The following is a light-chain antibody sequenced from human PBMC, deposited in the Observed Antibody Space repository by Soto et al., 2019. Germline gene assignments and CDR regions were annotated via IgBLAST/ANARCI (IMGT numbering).Light chain of an antibody. J-gene: IGKJ2*01. CDR3: QHGGT. V-gene: IGKV3-11*01. CDR2: DVS. CDR1: LNVGGS. Sequence: EIVLTQSPATLSLSPGVRATLSCRASLNVGGSLAWYQQRPGQTPRLLIFDVSKRAAGIPARYSGSGSGTDLTLTITSLESEDFAVYYCQHGGTFGQGTRVDI.